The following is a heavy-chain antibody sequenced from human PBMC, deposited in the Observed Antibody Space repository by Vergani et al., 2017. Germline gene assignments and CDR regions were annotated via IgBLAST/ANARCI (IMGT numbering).Heavy chain of an antibody. CDR1: GFTFSSYG. CDR3: ARGIGDLPPYYYYYGMDV. V-gene: IGHV3-33*01. J-gene: IGHJ6*02. CDR2: IWYDGSNK. Sequence: QVQLVESGGGVVQPGRSLRLSCAASGFTFSSYGMHWVRQAQGKGLEWVAVIWYDGSNKYYADSVKGRFTISRDNSTNTLYLQMNSLRAEDTAVYYCARGIGDLPPYYYYYGMDVWGQGTTVTVSS. D-gene: IGHD4-17*01.